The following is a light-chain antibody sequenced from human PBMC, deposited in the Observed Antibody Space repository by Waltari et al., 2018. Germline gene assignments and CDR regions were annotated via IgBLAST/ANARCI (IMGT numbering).Light chain of an antibody. J-gene: IGKJ2*01. CDR1: QGISSY. CDR3: QHLNSYLVT. Sequence: DIQLTQSPSFLSASVVDRVAITCRASQGISSYLAWYQQKPGKAPKLLIHPASTLQSGVPSRFSGSGSGTEFTLTISSLQPEDFATYYCQHLNSYLVTFGQGTKLEIK. CDR2: PAS. V-gene: IGKV1-9*01.